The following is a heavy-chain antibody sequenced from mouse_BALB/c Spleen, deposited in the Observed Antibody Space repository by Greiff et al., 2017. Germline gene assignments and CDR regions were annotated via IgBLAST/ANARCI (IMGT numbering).Heavy chain of an antibody. Sequence: QVQLQQSGAELVKPGASVKLSCNASGYTFTSYYMYWVKQRPGQGLEWIGEINPSNGGTNFNEKFKSKATLTVDKSSSTAYMQLSSLTSEDSAVYYCTRSGYGIFAYWGQGTLVTVSA. CDR1: GYTFTSYY. J-gene: IGHJ3*01. CDR2: INPSNGGT. CDR3: TRSGYGIFAY. D-gene: IGHD2-1*01. V-gene: IGHV1S81*02.